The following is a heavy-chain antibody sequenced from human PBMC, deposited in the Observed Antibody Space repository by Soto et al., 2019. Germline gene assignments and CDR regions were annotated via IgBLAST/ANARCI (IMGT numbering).Heavy chain of an antibody. CDR2: ISAYNGNT. CDR1: GYTFINYA. Sequence: QAQLVQSGAEVKKPGASVKVSCKASGYTFINYAISWVRQAPGQELGLMGWISAYNGNTNYAQKFQGRVTMTTDTSTTTVYMELRSLRSDDTAFYYCARGGFRGHDEAFEIWGQGTMVTVFS. V-gene: IGHV1-18*01. CDR3: ARGGFRGHDEAFEI. J-gene: IGHJ3*02. D-gene: IGHD3-10*01.